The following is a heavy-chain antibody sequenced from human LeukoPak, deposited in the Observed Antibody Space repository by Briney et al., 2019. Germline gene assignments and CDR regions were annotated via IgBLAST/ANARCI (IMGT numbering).Heavy chain of an antibody. CDR3: ARESGGYGWFDP. CDR1: RFTVSSNY. CDR2: IYSGGST. D-gene: IGHD1-26*01. Sequence: GGSLRLSCAASRFTVSSNYMSWVRQAPGKGLEWVSVIYSGGSTYYADSVKGRFTISRDNSKNTLYLQMNSLRAEDTAVYYCARESGGYGWFDPWGQGTLVTVSS. J-gene: IGHJ5*02. V-gene: IGHV3-53*01.